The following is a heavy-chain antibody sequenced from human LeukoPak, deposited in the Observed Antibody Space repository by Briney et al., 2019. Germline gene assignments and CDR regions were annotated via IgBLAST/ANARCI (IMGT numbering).Heavy chain of an antibody. J-gene: IGHJ4*02. CDR1: GFTFSSYA. CDR3: AKAGISGYYPAY. V-gene: IGHV3-23*01. Sequence: GGSLSLSCAASGFTFSSYAMSWVRQPPGKGREWVLAISGSGGSTYYADSVKGRFTISRDNSKNTLYLQMKRLSAEDRAVYYCAKAGISGYYPAYWGQGTLVTVSS. D-gene: IGHD3-22*01. CDR2: ISGSGGST.